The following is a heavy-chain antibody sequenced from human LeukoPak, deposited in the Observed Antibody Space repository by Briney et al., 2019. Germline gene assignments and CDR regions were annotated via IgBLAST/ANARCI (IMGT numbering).Heavy chain of an antibody. D-gene: IGHD5-12*01. J-gene: IGHJ6*03. CDR1: GASVSSDVAY. Sequence: SETLSLTCSVSGASVSSDVAYWSWIRQLPGKGLEWIGHSYYSGVTHSNPSLKSRVTISVDTSKNQFSLKLSSVTAADTAVYYCAGLPLAYYYYYYMDVWGKGTTVTVSS. CDR2: SYYSGVT. CDR3: AGLPLAYYYYYYMDV. V-gene: IGHV4-31*03.